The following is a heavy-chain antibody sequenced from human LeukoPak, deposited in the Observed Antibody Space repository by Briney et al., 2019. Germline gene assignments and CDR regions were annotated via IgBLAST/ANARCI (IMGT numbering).Heavy chain of an antibody. Sequence: PGGSLRLSCIASGFIFSNYAMSWVRQAPGKGLEWVSIITGSGGGSYYADSVKGRFTLSRDNSKNTLYLQMNSLRVEDTAVYFCAKKSLWSGPFDYWGQGTPVTVFS. CDR2: ITGSGGGS. J-gene: IGHJ4*02. D-gene: IGHD3-3*01. V-gene: IGHV3-23*01. CDR3: AKKSLWSGPFDY. CDR1: GFIFSNYA.